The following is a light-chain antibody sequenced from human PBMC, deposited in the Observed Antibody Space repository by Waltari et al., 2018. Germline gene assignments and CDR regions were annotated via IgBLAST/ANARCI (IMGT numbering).Light chain of an antibody. Sequence: DILMTQSPSSVSSSVGDSVTITCRASQDIRHWLAWYQQKPGTAPVLLIYGASYLKSGVPSRFSGSGSGTHFTLTITDLQPEDFATYFCQQGNSFPLTFGGGTRVEIK. CDR3: QQGNSFPLT. V-gene: IGKV1D-12*01. CDR2: GAS. CDR1: QDIRHW. J-gene: IGKJ4*01.